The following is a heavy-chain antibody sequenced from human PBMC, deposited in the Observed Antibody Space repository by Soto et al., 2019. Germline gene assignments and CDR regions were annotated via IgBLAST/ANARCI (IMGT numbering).Heavy chain of an antibody. CDR1: GGSFSGYY. V-gene: IGHV4-34*01. D-gene: IGHD6-19*01. Sequence: SETLSLTCAVYGGSFSGYYWSWIRQPPGKGLEWIGEINHSGSTNYNPSLKSRVTISVDTSKNQFSLKLSSVTAADTAVYYCAQQPRIAVAGTPPWGQGTLVTVSS. CDR3: AQQPRIAVAGTPP. CDR2: INHSGST. J-gene: IGHJ4*02.